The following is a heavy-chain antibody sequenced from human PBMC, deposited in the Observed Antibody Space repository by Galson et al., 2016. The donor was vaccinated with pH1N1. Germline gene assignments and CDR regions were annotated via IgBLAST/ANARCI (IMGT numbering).Heavy chain of an antibody. CDR2: VNPGGSTI. CDR3: AGQYDFGDYRGDAFDI. CDR1: GYRFTSYW. J-gene: IGHJ3*02. V-gene: IGHV5-51*03. Sequence: QSGAEVKQAGESLKISCKASGYRFTSYWIAWVRQVSGKGLEWVGVVNPGGSTIRYSPPFQGQVTISSDKSINTAYLQWISLKASDTATYYCAGQYDFGDYRGDAFDIWGQGTMVIVSS. D-gene: IGHD4-17*01.